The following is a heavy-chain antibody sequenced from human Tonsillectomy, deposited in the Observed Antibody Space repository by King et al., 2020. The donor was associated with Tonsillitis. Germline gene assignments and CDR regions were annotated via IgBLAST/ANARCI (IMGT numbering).Heavy chain of an antibody. D-gene: IGHD3-10*01. V-gene: IGHV4-59*01. CDR3: ARGPAGPPCWYFDL. Sequence: VQLQESGPGLVKPSETLSLTCTVSGGSISNYYWNWIRQPPGKGLEWIGYIYYYSGSTNHNPSLKSRVTISIDTSKNQFSLKLSSVTAADTAVYYCARGPAGPPCWYFDLWGRGTLVTVSS. J-gene: IGHJ2*01. CDR1: GGSISNYY. CDR2: IYYYSGST.